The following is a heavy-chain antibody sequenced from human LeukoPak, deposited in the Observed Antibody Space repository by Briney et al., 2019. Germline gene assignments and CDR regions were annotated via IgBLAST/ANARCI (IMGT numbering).Heavy chain of an antibody. CDR3: ARVYGDPDY. V-gene: IGHV1-8*01. Sequence: ASVKVSCKASGYTFTSYDINWARQATGQGLEWMGWMNPKSGNTGSAQKFQGRVTMTRDSSISTAYMELTSLRSEDTAVYYCARVYGDPDYWGQGTLVTVSS. D-gene: IGHD4-17*01. CDR2: MNPKSGNT. CDR1: GYTFTSYD. J-gene: IGHJ4*02.